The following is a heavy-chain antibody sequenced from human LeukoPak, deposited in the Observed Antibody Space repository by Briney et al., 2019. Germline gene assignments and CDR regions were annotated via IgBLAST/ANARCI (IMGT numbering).Heavy chain of an antibody. CDR2: VYHSGST. CDR3: ARDLSGSMDV. CDR1: GFSFSSAYY. Sequence: SETLSLTCTVSGFSFSSAYYWGWIRQPPGKGLEWIGNVYHSGSTYFNPSLKSRVTISVDTSQNQFSLKLSSVTAADTAVYYCARDLSGSMDVWGKGTTVTVSS. J-gene: IGHJ6*03. D-gene: IGHD6-25*01. V-gene: IGHV4-38-2*02.